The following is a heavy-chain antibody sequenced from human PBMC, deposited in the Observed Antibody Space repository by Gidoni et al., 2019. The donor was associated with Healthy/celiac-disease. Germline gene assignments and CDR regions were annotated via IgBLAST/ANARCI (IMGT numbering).Heavy chain of an antibody. CDR3: RGEHDSSSTRSSPKKYYYYYYGMDV. J-gene: IGHJ6*02. Sequence: GFTFSSYSMNWVRQAPGKGLEWVSSISRSSSYIYYADSVKGRFTISRDNAKNSLYLQMNSLRAEDTAVYYCRGEHDSSSTRSSPKKYYYYYYGMDVWGQGTTVTVSS. D-gene: IGHD6-6*01. CDR2: ISRSSSYI. V-gene: IGHV3-21*01. CDR1: GFTFSSYS.